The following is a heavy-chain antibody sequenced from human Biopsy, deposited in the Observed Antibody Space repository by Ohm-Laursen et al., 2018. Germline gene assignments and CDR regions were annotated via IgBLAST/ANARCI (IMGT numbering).Heavy chain of an antibody. Sequence: GTLSLTWAVSGDSISSYYWSWIRQPPGKGLQWIGYVYYTGSTDYNPSLQSRVTISVDTSKNHFSLRLRSVTPADTAIYYCARDRGYYSDRTVPGYFDLWGRGTLVTVSS. D-gene: IGHD3-22*01. CDR1: GDSISSYY. CDR2: VYYTGST. V-gene: IGHV4-59*01. J-gene: IGHJ2*01. CDR3: ARDRGYYSDRTVPGYFDL.